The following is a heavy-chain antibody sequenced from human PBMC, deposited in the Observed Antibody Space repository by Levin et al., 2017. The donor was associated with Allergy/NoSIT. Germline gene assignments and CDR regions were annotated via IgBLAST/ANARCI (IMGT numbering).Heavy chain of an antibody. CDR3: ARGSYFYAMDV. CDR1: GGSLSPYY. J-gene: IGHJ6*02. CDR2: VYIDGTT. Sequence: SETLSLTCTVSGGSLSPYYWSWVRQSAEKGLEWIGRVYIDGTTNYNPSLQSRVTMSVDTSKNPFSLKLRSLTAADTGLYYCARGSYFYAMDVWGRGTSVSVSS. V-gene: IGHV4-4*07. D-gene: IGHD3-10*01.